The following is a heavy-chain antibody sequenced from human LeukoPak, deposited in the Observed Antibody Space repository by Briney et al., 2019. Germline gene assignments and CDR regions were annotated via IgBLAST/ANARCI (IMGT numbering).Heavy chain of an antibody. CDR1: GYTFTGYY. CDR2: INPNSGGI. Sequence: ASVKVSCKASGYTFTGYYMHWVRQAPGQGLEWMGWINPNSGGINYAQKFQGRVTMTRDTSISTAYMELSRLRSDDTAVYYCARHIAVAGNYFDYWGQGTLVTVSS. D-gene: IGHD6-19*01. J-gene: IGHJ4*02. V-gene: IGHV1-2*02. CDR3: ARHIAVAGNYFDY.